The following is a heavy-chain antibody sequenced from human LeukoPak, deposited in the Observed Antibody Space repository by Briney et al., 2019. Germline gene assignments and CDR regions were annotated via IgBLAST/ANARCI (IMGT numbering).Heavy chain of an antibody. Sequence: SETLSLTCTVSGGSISSYYWSWIRQPPGKGLEWIGYIYYSGSINYNPSLKSRVTISVDTSKNQFSLKLSSVTAADTAVYYCARSSLGEGENYWGQGTLVTVSS. CDR1: GGSISSYY. D-gene: IGHD3-16*01. CDR3: ARSSLGEGENY. CDR2: IYYSGSI. V-gene: IGHV4-59*01. J-gene: IGHJ4*02.